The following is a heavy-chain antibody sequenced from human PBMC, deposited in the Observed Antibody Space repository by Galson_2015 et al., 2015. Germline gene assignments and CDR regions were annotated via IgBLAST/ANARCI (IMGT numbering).Heavy chain of an antibody. V-gene: IGHV3-30-3*01. Sequence: SLRLSCAASGFTFSSYAMHWVRQAPGKGLEWVAVISYDGSNKYYADSVKGRFTISRDNSKNTLYLQMNSLRAEDTAVYYCAREGGGYYGSGSPYYMDVWGKGTTVTVSS. D-gene: IGHD3-10*01. CDR3: AREGGGYYGSGSPYYMDV. CDR1: GFTFSSYA. CDR2: ISYDGSNK. J-gene: IGHJ6*03.